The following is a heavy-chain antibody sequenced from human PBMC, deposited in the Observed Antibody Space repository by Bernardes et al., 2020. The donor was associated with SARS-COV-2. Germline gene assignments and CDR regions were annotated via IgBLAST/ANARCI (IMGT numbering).Heavy chain of an antibody. CDR1: GFTFSSYW. J-gene: IGHJ3*02. Sequence: GGSLRLSCAASGFTFSSYWMSWVRQAPGKGLEWVANIKGDGSEKYYEDSVQGRFTISRDNAKNSLFLQMNSLRGEDMAVYYCARIGYCSSTSCYRPDDAFDIWGQGTMVSVSS. CDR3: ARIGYCSSTSCYRPDDAFDI. D-gene: IGHD2-2*01. V-gene: IGHV3-7*03. CDR2: IKGDGSEK.